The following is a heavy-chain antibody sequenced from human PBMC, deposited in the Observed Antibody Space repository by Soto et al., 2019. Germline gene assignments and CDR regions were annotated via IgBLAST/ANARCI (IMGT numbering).Heavy chain of an antibody. CDR2: IIPIFGTA. J-gene: IGHJ6*02. D-gene: IGHD3-3*01. V-gene: IGHV1-69*12. CDR3: GREGDGEGIRFSGVYGMDV. Sequence: QVQLVQSGAEVKKPGSSVKVSCKASGGTFSSYAISWVRQAPGQGLEWMGGIIPIFGTANYAQKFQGRVTITADESTSTAYMELSSLRSEHTAVYYCGREGDGEGIRFSGVYGMDVWGQGTTVTVSS. CDR1: GGTFSSYA.